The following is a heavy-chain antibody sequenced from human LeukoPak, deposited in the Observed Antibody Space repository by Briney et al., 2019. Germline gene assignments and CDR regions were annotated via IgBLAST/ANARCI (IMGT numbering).Heavy chain of an antibody. CDR1: GGSISSYY. CDR2: IYYSGST. D-gene: IGHD2-8*01. J-gene: IGHJ4*02. Sequence: PSETLSLTCTVSGGSISSYYWSWIRQPPGKGLEWIGYIYYSGSTYYNPSLKSRVTISVDTSKNQFSLKLSSVTAADTAVYYCAAVGYCTNGVCPTASDYWGQGTLVTVSS. V-gene: IGHV4-59*04. CDR3: AAVGYCTNGVCPTASDY.